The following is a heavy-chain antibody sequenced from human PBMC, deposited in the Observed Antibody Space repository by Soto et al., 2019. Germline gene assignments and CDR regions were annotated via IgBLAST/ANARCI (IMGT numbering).Heavy chain of an antibody. CDR3: ARGGPPPYYDFWSGYWGGERGVGEYYYYGMDV. J-gene: IGHJ6*02. CDR1: GGSFSGYY. V-gene: IGHV4-34*01. D-gene: IGHD3-3*01. Sequence: PSETLSLTCAVYGGSFSGYYWSWIRQPPGKGLEWIGEINHSGSTNYNPSLKSRVTISVDTSKNQFSLKLSSVTAADTAVYYCARGGPPPYYDFWSGYWGGERGVGEYYYYGMDVWGQGSTVTVSS. CDR2: INHSGST.